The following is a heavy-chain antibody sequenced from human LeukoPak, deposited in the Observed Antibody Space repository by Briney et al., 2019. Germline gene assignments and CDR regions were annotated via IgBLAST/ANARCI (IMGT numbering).Heavy chain of an antibody. CDR1: GGSFSGYY. J-gene: IGHJ4*02. CDR2: INHSGST. Sequence: PSETLSLTCAVYGGSFSGYYWSWIRQPPGKGLEWIGEINHSGSTNYNPSPKSRVTLSVDTPNNQFALKISSVTAADTAVYYCARGRGDDYVWGSYRRIYYFDYWGQGTLVTVSS. D-gene: IGHD3-16*02. V-gene: IGHV4-34*01. CDR3: ARGRGDDYVWGSYRRIYYFDY.